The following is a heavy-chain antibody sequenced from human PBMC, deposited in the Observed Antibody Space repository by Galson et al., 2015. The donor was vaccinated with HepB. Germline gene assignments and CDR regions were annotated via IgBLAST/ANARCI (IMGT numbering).Heavy chain of an antibody. CDR1: GFTFSSYG. CDR3: AKDGPYCSGGSCYFDY. D-gene: IGHD2-15*01. V-gene: IGHV3-30*18. J-gene: IGHJ4*02. Sequence: SLRLSCAASGFTFSSYGMHWVRQAPGKGLEWVAVISYDGSNKYYADSVKGRFTISRDNSKNTLYLQMNSLRAEDTAVYYCAKDGPYCSGGSCYFDYWGQGTLVTVSS. CDR2: ISYDGSNK.